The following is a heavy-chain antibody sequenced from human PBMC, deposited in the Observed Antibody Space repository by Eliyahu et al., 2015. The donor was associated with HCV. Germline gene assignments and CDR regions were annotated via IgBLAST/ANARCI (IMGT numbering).Heavy chain of an antibody. CDR1: GFSFSSYG. J-gene: IGHJ2*01. D-gene: IGHD2-21*01. V-gene: IGHV3-64*07. CDR3: AKNPVIALWYFDL. CDR2: ISASGEST. Sequence: EVQLLESGGGLVQPGGSLRXXXAASGFSFSSYGMHWARQAPGKRLEYVSAISASGESTFYADSVKGRFTISRDNSKNMLYLQMDSLRDEDMAVYYCAKNPVIALWYFDLWGRGTLVTVSS.